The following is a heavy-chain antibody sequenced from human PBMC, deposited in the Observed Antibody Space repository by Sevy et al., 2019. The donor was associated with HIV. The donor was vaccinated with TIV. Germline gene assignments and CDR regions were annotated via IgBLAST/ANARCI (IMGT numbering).Heavy chain of an antibody. CDR1: GFTFSNYA. CDR2: FSANGGST. J-gene: IGHJ3*02. Sequence: GGSLRLSCVASGFTFSNYAMSWVRQAPGKGLEWVSCFSANGGSTKYADSVKGRFTISRDNSKNTLYLQMNSLRAEDTAVYYCAKDRIWELGDAFDIWGQGTTVTVSS. D-gene: IGHD1-26*01. V-gene: IGHV3-23*01. CDR3: AKDRIWELGDAFDI.